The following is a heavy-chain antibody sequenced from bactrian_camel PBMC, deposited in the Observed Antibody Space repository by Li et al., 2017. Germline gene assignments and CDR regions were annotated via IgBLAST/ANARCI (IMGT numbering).Heavy chain of an antibody. V-gene: IGHV3S53*01. Sequence: HVQLVESGGGSVTAGGSLRLSCTASGVTISKSCLAWFRQAPGKEREGVAVITVDDKTTYADAVKGRFTISRDTAKNTMYLRMNSLTPDDSAMYYCAADFRTVVAGCTFYDYTYWGRGTQVTV. J-gene: IGHJ4*01. CDR1: GVTISKSC. D-gene: IGHD6*01. CDR2: ITVDDKT. CDR3: AADFRTVVAGCTFYDYTY.